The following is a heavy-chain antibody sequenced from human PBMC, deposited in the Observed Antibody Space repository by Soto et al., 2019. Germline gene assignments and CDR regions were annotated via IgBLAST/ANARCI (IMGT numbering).Heavy chain of an antibody. CDR1: GGAFKGYY. J-gene: IGHJ5*02. CDR3: ARTNWFDP. CDR2: VKHSGST. Sequence: QVQLQQWGAGLFKPSETLSPTCAVYGGAFKGYYWGWIRHPPGKGVEWIGEVKHSGSTKYNPSLKSRVTISVDTSKNQFSLKMYSVTAADTAVYYCARTNWFDPWGQGTLVTVSS. V-gene: IGHV4-34*01.